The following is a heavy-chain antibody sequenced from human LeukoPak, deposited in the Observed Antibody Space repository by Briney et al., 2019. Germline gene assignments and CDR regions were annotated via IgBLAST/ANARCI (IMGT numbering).Heavy chain of an antibody. J-gene: IGHJ6*03. D-gene: IGHD6-13*01. V-gene: IGHV3-74*01. CDR1: GFTVSSNY. Sequence: GGSLRLSCAASGFTVSSNYMSWVRQAPGKGLEWVSRINGDGSGTTYADSVKGRFTISRDNAKNTLYLQMNSLRAEDTAVYYCAIRRIAAAGTTIRYYYYYMDVWGKGTTVTVSS. CDR3: AIRRIAAAGTTIRYYYYYMDV. CDR2: INGDGSGT.